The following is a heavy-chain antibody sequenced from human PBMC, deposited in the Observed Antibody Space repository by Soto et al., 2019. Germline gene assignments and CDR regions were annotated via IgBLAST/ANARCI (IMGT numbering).Heavy chain of an antibody. D-gene: IGHD2-2*01. Sequence: ASVKVSCKASGGTFSSYAISWVRQAPGQGLEWMGGIIPIFGTANYAQKFQGRVTITADESTSTAYMELSSLRSEDTAVYYCARGLPTDIVVVPAATRRPNWFDPWGQGTLVTVSS. V-gene: IGHV1-69*13. CDR1: GGTFSSYA. J-gene: IGHJ5*02. CDR2: IIPIFGTA. CDR3: ARGLPTDIVVVPAATRRPNWFDP.